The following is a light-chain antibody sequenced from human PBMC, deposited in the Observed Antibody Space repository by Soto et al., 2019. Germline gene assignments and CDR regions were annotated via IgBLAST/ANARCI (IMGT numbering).Light chain of an antibody. CDR3: QVWDTRSEHYV. V-gene: IGLV3-21*02. CDR2: DDS. J-gene: IGLJ1*01. CDR1: SIGSKS. Sequence: ELTQSPSVSVAPGQTVSITCGGSSIGSKSVHWYQQKPGQAPVLVVYDDSDRRSGIPERFSGSNSGNTATLTITRVEAGDEADYHCQVWDTRSEHYVFGAGTKVTVL.